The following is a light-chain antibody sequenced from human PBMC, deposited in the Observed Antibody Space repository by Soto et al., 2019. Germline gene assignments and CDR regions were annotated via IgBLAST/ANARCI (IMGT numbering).Light chain of an antibody. J-gene: IGLJ2*01. CDR3: QSYDSSLSGSVV. CDR1: SSNIGAGYD. Sequence: QLVLTQPPSVSGAPGQRVTISCTGSSSNIGAGYDVHWYQHLPGTAPKLVIYGNSNRPSGVPDRFSGSKSGTSASLAITGLQAEDEADYYCQSYDSSLSGSVVFGGGTKVTVL. CDR2: GNS. V-gene: IGLV1-40*01.